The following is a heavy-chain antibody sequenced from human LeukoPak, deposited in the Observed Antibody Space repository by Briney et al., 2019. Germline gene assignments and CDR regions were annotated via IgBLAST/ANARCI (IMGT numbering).Heavy chain of an antibody. CDR1: VYTLTNYY. CDR3: GRDLNRSGYTREGRFDP. J-gene: IGHJ5*02. V-gene: IGHV1-46*01. D-gene: IGHD3-22*01. CDR2: INPSGGST. Sequence: GPSVEVLCNASVYTLTNYYMYWVRHAPGQGLEWMMIINPSGGSTTDAQKFQGRVTMTRDMSTSTVYMELSSLRSEDTAVYYCGRDLNRSGYTREGRFDPWGQGTLVTVSS.